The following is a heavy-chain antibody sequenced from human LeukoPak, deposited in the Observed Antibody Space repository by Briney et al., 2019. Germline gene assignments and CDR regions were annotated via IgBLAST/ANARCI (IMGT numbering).Heavy chain of an antibody. D-gene: IGHD5-12*01. V-gene: IGHV1-18*01. CDR3: ARGRGSTSRY. CDR2: ISTYNGDT. J-gene: IGHJ4*02. CDR1: GYTFTSYG. Sequence: ASVKVSCKASGYTFTSYGVTWVRQAPGQGLEWMGWISTYNGDTNYAQSLQGRVTMTTDTSTSTAYMELRSLRSDDTAIYYCARGRGSTSRYWGQGTLVTVSS.